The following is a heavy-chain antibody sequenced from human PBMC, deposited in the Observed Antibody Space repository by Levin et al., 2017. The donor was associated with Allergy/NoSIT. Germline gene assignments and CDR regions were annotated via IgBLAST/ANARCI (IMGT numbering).Heavy chain of an antibody. CDR2: MNPNSGNT. Sequence: AASVKVSCKASGYTFTSYDINWVRQATGQGLEWMGWMNPNSGNTGYAQKFQGRVTMTRNTSISTAYMELSSLRSEDTAVYYCARSRTRHRHYYYYGMDVWGQGTTVTVSS. V-gene: IGHV1-8*01. J-gene: IGHJ6*02. CDR3: ARSRTRHRHYYYYGMDV. D-gene: IGHD1-14*01. CDR1: GYTFTSYD.